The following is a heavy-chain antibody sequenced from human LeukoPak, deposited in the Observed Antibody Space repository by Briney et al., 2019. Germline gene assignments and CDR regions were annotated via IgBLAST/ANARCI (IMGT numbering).Heavy chain of an antibody. CDR1: GFTFSSYE. CDR3: ARGRSYGSGSYYNYYYYYGMDV. CDR2: ISSSGSNI. J-gene: IGHJ6*02. D-gene: IGHD3-10*01. V-gene: IGHV3-48*03. Sequence: GGSLRLSCAASGFTFSSYEMNWVRQAPGKGLEWVSYISSSGSNIYYADSVKGRFTISRDNAKNSLYLQMNSLRAEDTAVYYCARGRSYGSGSYYNYYYYYGMDVWGQGTTVTVSS.